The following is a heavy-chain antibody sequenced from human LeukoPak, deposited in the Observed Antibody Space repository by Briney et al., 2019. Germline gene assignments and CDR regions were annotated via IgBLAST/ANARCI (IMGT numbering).Heavy chain of an antibody. D-gene: IGHD4-17*01. Sequence: GRSLRLSCAASGFTFRGNGMHWVRQAPGKGLEWVAIIWYDGSNRYYADSVKGRFTISRDNSNNTLFLQMNSLTAEDTAVYYCARDQGTSVTAMVGGHFDYWGPGTLVTVSS. CDR2: IWYDGSNR. CDR1: GFTFRGNG. CDR3: ARDQGTSVTAMVGGHFDY. V-gene: IGHV3-33*01. J-gene: IGHJ4*02.